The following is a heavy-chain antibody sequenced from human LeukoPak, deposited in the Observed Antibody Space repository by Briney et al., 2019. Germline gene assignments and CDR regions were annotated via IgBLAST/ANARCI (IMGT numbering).Heavy chain of an antibody. CDR3: ARDDDYGLGS. CDR1: GGSISSGGYY. D-gene: IGHD4-17*01. J-gene: IGHJ5*02. Sequence: PSETLSLTCTVSGGSISSGGYYWSWIRQHPGKGLEWIGYVYYSGSTYYNPFLKSRVTISVDTSKNQFSLKLSSVTAADTAVYYCARDDDYGLGSWGQGTLVTVSS. V-gene: IGHV4-31*03. CDR2: VYYSGST.